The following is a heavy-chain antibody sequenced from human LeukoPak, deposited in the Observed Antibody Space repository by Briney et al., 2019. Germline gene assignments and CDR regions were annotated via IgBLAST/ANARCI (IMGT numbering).Heavy chain of an antibody. Sequence: GASVKVSCKASGYTFTGYYMHWVRQAPGQGLEWMGWINPNSGGTNYAQKFQGRVTMTRDTSISTAYMELSRLRSDDTAVYYCARGSFKYYYDSSGYPFDYWGQGTLVTVSS. CDR3: ARGSFKYYYDSSGYPFDY. V-gene: IGHV1-2*02. CDR2: INPNSGGT. CDR1: GYTFTGYY. D-gene: IGHD3-22*01. J-gene: IGHJ4*02.